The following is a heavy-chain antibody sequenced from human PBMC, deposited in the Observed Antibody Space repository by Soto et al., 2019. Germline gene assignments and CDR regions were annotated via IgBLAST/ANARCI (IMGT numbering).Heavy chain of an antibody. CDR1: GFTFGDYG. CDR3: ARGVLWRGGPTNWFDP. CDR2: INWNGGGI. D-gene: IGHD2-21*01. V-gene: IGHV3-20*01. J-gene: IGHJ5*02. Sequence: GGSLRLSCAASGFTFGDYGMGWVRQAPGKGLEWVSGINWNGGGIGYGDSVKGRFIISRDNAKNSLYLQMNSLRAEDTAFYHCARGVLWRGGPTNWFDPWGQGTLVTVSS.